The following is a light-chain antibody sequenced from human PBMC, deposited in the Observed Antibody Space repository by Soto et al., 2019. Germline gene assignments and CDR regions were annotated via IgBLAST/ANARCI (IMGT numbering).Light chain of an antibody. J-gene: IGKJ2*01. Sequence: EIVLTQSPGTLSLSPGERATLSCRASQRIPDSYLAWYQQKPGQATRLLMYAASNRAPGIPDRFSGSGSGTDFTLTISRLEPEDFAVYYCQQFGSSYTFGQGTKLEIK. CDR3: QQFGSSYT. CDR1: QRIPDSY. CDR2: AAS. V-gene: IGKV3-20*01.